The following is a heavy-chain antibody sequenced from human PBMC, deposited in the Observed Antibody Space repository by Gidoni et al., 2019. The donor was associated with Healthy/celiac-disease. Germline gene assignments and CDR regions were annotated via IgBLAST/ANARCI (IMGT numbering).Heavy chain of an antibody. CDR2: IYTNVST. J-gene: IGHJ4*02. V-gene: IGHV4-4*07. D-gene: IGHD5-12*01. CDR3: ARESDGYNPFDY. Sequence: GLEWSGRIYTNVSTNYNPSLKSRVTMSVDTSKNQFSLKLSSVTAADTAVYYCARESDGYNPFDYWGQGTLVTVSS.